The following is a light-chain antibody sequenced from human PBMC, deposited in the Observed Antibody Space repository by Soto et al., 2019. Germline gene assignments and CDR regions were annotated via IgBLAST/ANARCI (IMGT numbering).Light chain of an antibody. Sequence: QMTQSPSSLSASVGDRVTITCRASQTISTFLNWYQQHPGRAPNLLIHGASTLQTGAPSRFSGSGSGTDFSLTISSLQPEDSATYFCQQSSSTPFTFGGGTKVEIK. CDR3: QQSSSTPFT. CDR1: QTISTF. J-gene: IGKJ4*01. CDR2: GAS. V-gene: IGKV1-39*01.